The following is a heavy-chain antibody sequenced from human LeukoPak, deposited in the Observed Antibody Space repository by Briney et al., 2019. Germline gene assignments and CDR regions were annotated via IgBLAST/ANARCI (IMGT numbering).Heavy chain of an antibody. CDR3: AGAETSVTRRRGCDL. CDR2: ISGTGSTI. D-gene: IGHD3-10*01. V-gene: IGHV3-11*04. Sequence: GVTLRLSCAASRFTFSYYYMRWIPQAPGKGLEGVSYISGTGSTIYYADSVKGRFTISRDNAKNSLYLQMNRLRAEETAMYYCAGAETSVTRRRGCDLWGQGTLVTVSS. CDR1: RFTFSYYY. J-gene: IGHJ5*02.